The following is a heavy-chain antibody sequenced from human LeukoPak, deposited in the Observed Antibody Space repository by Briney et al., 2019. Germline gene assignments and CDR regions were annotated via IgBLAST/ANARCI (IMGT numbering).Heavy chain of an antibody. CDR1: GYTFTSYY. D-gene: IGHD5-12*01. CDR2: INPSGGST. V-gene: IGHV1-46*01. J-gene: IGHJ4*02. CDR3: ARALRPGYSGYDCDY. Sequence: ASVKVSCKASGYTFTSYYMHWVRQAPGQGLEWMGIINPSGGSTSYEQKFQGRVTMTRDTSTSTVYMELSSLRFEDTAVYYCARALRPGYSGYDCDYWGQGTLVTVSS.